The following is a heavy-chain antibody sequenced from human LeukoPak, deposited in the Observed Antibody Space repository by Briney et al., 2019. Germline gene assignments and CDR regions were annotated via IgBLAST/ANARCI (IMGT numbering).Heavy chain of an antibody. CDR3: ARRTLGYCSSTSCFLYGMDV. CDR2: ISSGSVTI. Sequence: GGSLRLSCAPSGFTFSDYNMNWVRQAPGKGLEWVSYISSGSVTIYYADSVKGRFTISRDNAKNSLYLQMNSLRAEDTAVYYCARRTLGYCSSTSCFLYGMDVWGQGTTVTVSS. V-gene: IGHV3-48*01. D-gene: IGHD2-2*01. J-gene: IGHJ6*02. CDR1: GFTFSDYN.